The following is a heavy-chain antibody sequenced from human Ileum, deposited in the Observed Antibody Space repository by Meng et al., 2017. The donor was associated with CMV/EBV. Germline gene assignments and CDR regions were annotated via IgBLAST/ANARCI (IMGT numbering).Heavy chain of an antibody. CDR3: ARSGAYCGGDCPDAFDI. D-gene: IGHD2-21*01. V-gene: IGHV3-21*01. CDR1: FTFSSYS. CDR2: ISSSSSYI. J-gene: IGHJ3*02. Sequence: FTFSSYSMNWVRQAPGKGLEWVSSISSSSSYIYYADSVKSRFTISRDNAKNSLYLKMNSLRAEDTAVYYCARSGAYCGGDCPDAFDIWGQGTMVTVSS.